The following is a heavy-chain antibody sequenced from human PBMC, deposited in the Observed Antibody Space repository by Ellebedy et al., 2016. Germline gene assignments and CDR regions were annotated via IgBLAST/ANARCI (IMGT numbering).Heavy chain of an antibody. Sequence: GESLKISXKGSGYSFTTYWIAWVRQMPGKGLEWMGIINPGDSETRYSPSFQGQVTISADKSISTTYLQWSSLKASDSAMYFCARRVGMDRGGLNWFDPWGQGTLVTVSS. CDR1: GYSFTTYW. CDR2: INPGDSET. J-gene: IGHJ5*02. V-gene: IGHV5-51*01. D-gene: IGHD2-2*03. CDR3: ARRVGMDRGGLNWFDP.